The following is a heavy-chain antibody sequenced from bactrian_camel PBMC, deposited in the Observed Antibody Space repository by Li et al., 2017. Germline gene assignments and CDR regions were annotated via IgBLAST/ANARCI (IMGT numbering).Heavy chain of an antibody. Sequence: VQLVESGGGLVQPGGSLRLSCAASGFTSSFGFVTWVRQAPGKGPEWVSTVNGGGDATRYAASLKGRFTISRDNANYTVYLQLNSLQSEDTGMYYCAKHGGWYGLWKWEYDYWGQGTQVTVS. V-gene: IGHV3S40*01. CDR1: GFTSSFGF. CDR2: VNGGGDAT. J-gene: IGHJ4*01. CDR3: AKHGGWYGLWKWEYDY. D-gene: IGHD6*01.